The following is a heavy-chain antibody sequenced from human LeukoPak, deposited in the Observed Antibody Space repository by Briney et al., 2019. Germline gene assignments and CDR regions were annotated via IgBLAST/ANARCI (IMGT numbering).Heavy chain of an antibody. CDR1: GDSINNYY. V-gene: IGHV4-59*12. CDR3: ARDGTGIAAAGSYFDP. J-gene: IGHJ5*02. D-gene: IGHD6-13*01. CDR2: IYYSGST. Sequence: SETLSLTCSVSGDSINNYYWNWIRQPPGKGLEWIGYIYYSGSTRYNPSLQSRVTMSIGTSKTQFSLKLDSVTAADTAVYYCARDGTGIAAAGSYFDPWGQGTLVTVSS.